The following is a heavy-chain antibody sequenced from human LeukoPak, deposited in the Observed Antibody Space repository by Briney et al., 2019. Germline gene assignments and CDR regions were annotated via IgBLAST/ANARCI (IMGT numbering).Heavy chain of an antibody. CDR1: GFTFSGW. D-gene: IGHD6-6*01. J-gene: IGHJ6*02. CDR3: AKGASSSSPPTWSYGMDV. V-gene: IGHV3-74*01. Sequence: GGSLRLSCAASGFTFSGWMHWVRQAPGKGLVWLSRIKNDGSITSYADSVKGRFTISRDNSKNTLYLQMNSLRAEDTAVYYCAKGASSSSPPTWSYGMDVWGQGTTVTVSS. CDR2: IKNDGSIT.